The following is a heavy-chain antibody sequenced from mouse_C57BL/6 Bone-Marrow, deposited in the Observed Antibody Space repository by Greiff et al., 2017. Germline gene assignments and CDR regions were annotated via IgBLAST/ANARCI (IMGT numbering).Heavy chain of an antibody. V-gene: IGHV1-55*01. CDR1: GYTFTSYW. CDR2: IYPGSGST. D-gene: IGHD2-5*01. J-gene: IGHJ2*01. Sequence: QVQLQQPGAELVKPGASVKMSCKASGYTFTSYWITWVKQRPGQGLEWIGDIYPGSGSTNYNEKFKSKATLTVDTSSSTAYMQLSSLTSEDSAVYYCARCPYSNHYFDYWGQGTTLTVSS. CDR3: ARCPYSNHYFDY.